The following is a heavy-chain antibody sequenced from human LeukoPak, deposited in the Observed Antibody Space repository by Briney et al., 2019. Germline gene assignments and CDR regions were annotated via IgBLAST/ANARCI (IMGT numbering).Heavy chain of an antibody. CDR3: ARDRAPYSGSFLDDY. D-gene: IGHD1-26*01. CDR2: ISSSSSYI. CDR1: GFTFSSYS. J-gene: IGHJ4*02. V-gene: IGHV3-21*01. Sequence: GGSLRLSCAASGFTFSSYSMNWVRQAPGKGLEWVSSISSSSSYIYYADSVKGRFTISRDNAKNSLYLQMNSLRAEDTAVYYCARDRAPYSGSFLDDYWGQGTLVTVSS.